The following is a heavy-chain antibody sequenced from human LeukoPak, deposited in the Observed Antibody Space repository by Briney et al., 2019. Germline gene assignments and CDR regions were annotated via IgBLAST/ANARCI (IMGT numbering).Heavy chain of an antibody. D-gene: IGHD6-6*01. Sequence: PGRSLRLSCAASGLTFSSYAMHWVRQAPGKGLEWVAVISYDGSNKYYADSVKGRFTISRDNSKNTLYLQMNSLRAEDTAVYYCARGGLIAARPKYYFDYWGQGTLVTVSP. J-gene: IGHJ4*02. V-gene: IGHV3-30*01. CDR1: GLTFSSYA. CDR2: ISYDGSNK. CDR3: ARGGLIAARPKYYFDY.